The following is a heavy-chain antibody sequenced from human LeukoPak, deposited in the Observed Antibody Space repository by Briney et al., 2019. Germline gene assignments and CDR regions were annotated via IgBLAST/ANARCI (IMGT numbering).Heavy chain of an antibody. D-gene: IGHD3-3*02. V-gene: IGHV3-23*01. CDR3: AKSQGISAIGILPLGAFEI. CDR2: SCDSGGNT. CDR1: GFMIRAYG. Sequence: PGGSLTLSCAASGFMIRAYGVTWHPRAPGKGLQWVSSSCDSGGNTYFAVSVKGRFTTSRDNDEKTLYLHMNSLRVEDTAVYYCAKSQGISAIGILPLGAFEIWGRGTVVTVAS. J-gene: IGHJ3*02.